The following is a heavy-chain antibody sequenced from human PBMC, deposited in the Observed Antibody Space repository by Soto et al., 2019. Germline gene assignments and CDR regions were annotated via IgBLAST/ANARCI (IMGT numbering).Heavy chain of an antibody. Sequence: QVQLVQSGAEVKKPGASVKVSCKASGYTFTSYGISWVRQAPGQGLEWMGWISAYNGNTNYAQKLQGRVTMTTDTSTSTAYMELRSLRSDDTAVYYCARDVEAIEKYGDYGDQNSSPDAFDIWGQGTMVTVSS. CDR1: GYTFTSYG. D-gene: IGHD4-17*01. CDR3: ARDVEAIEKYGDYGDQNSSPDAFDI. CDR2: ISAYNGNT. J-gene: IGHJ3*02. V-gene: IGHV1-18*01.